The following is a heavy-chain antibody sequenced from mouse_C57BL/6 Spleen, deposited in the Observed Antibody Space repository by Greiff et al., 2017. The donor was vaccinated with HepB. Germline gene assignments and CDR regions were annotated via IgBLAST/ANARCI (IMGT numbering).Heavy chain of an antibody. D-gene: IGHD2-1*01. CDR2: IDPSDSET. J-gene: IGHJ3*01. CDR1: GYTFTSYW. Sequence: QVQLQQPGAELVRPGSSVKLSCKASGYTFTSYWMHWVKQRPIQGLEWIGNIDPSDSETHYNQKFKDKATLTVDKSSSTAYMQLSSLTSEDSAVYYCASLYYGNYEAFAYWGQGTLVTVSA. CDR3: ASLYYGNYEAFAY. V-gene: IGHV1-52*01.